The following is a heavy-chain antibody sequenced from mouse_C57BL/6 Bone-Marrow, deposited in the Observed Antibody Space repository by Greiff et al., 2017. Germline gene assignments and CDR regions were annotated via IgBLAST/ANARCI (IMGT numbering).Heavy chain of an antibody. D-gene: IGHD1-1*02. J-gene: IGHJ2*01. Sequence: QVQLQQSGAELVRPGASVTLSCKASGYTFTDYEMHWVKQTPVHGLEWIGAIDPETGGTAYNQKFKGKAILTADKSSSTAYMELRSLTSEDSAVYCCTRYGRYFDYWGQGTTLTVSS. V-gene: IGHV1-15*01. CDR3: TRYGRYFDY. CDR2: IDPETGGT. CDR1: GYTFTDYE.